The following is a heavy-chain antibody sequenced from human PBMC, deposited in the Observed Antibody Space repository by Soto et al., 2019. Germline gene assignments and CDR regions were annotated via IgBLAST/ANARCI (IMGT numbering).Heavy chain of an antibody. Sequence: ELQLVESGGGLVKPGGSLRLSCAASGFSFRNAWMSWVRQAPGKGLEWVGHIKSQGDGGTRDYAAPVKGRFTISRDDSKNTLFLQMNSLKNADTAVYFCTTDLQAYCDGTTCYAGNYYYDDMDVWGQGTTVTVSS. J-gene: IGHJ6*02. D-gene: IGHD2-2*01. CDR3: TTDLQAYCDGTTCYAGNYYYDDMDV. V-gene: IGHV3-15*01. CDR1: GFSFRNAW. CDR2: IKSQGDGGTR.